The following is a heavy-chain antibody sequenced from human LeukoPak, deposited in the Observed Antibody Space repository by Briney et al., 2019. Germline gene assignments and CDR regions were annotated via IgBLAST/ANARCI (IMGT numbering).Heavy chain of an antibody. Sequence: KVSQTLSLTCAISGDRVSSNNVVWNWIRQSPSRGLEWLGRTYYRSKWYNDYAVSVKSRITINPDTSKNHFSLQLNSVTPEDTAVYYCALVVPAAIGYWGQGTLVTVSS. D-gene: IGHD2-2*01. CDR3: ALVVPAAIGY. J-gene: IGHJ4*02. CDR1: GDRVSSNNVV. V-gene: IGHV6-1*01. CDR2: TYYRSKWYN.